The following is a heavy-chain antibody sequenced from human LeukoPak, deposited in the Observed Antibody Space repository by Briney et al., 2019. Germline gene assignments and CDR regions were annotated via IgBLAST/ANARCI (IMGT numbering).Heavy chain of an antibody. Sequence: SETLSLTCGVYGGSLSGYYWSWIRQPPGKGLEWIGEINHSGSTNYNASLKSRVTISIDTSKKQFSLKLSSVTAADTAVYYCAPRGDIEHSYGFGKWFDPWGQGTLVTVSS. D-gene: IGHD5-18*01. CDR2: INHSGST. J-gene: IGHJ5*02. CDR3: APRGDIEHSYGFGKWFDP. V-gene: IGHV4-34*01. CDR1: GGSLSGYY.